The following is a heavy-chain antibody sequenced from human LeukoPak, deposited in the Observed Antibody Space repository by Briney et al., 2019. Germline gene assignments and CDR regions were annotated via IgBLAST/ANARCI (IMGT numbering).Heavy chain of an antibody. D-gene: IGHD2-15*01. Sequence: SETLSLTCTVSSGSICSNYWSWKRPPHGKVLEWIRYIYYSGSTNYNPSLKSRVTISVDTSKNQFSLKLSSVTAADTAVYYCARVYLGYGNWYFDLWGRGTLVTVSS. CDR3: ARVYLGYGNWYFDL. J-gene: IGHJ2*01. CDR1: SGSICSNY. V-gene: IGHV4-59*01. CDR2: IYYSGST.